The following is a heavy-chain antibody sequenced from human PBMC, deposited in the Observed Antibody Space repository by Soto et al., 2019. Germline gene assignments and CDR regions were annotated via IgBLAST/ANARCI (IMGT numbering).Heavy chain of an antibody. D-gene: IGHD6-13*01. J-gene: IGHJ3*02. CDR3: ARGGGAAAYDAFDI. CDR2: INHSGST. V-gene: IGHV4-34*01. Sequence: QVQLQQWGAGLLKPSETLSLTCAVYGGSFSGYYWSWIRQPPGKGLEWIGEINHSGSTNYNPSLKSRVTISVDTSKNQFSLKLSSVTAADTAVYYCARGGGAAAYDAFDIWGQGTMVTVSS. CDR1: GGSFSGYY.